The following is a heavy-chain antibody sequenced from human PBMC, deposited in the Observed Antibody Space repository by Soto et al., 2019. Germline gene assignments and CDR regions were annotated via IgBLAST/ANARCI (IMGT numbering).Heavy chain of an antibody. Sequence: EVQLVESGGGLVKPGGSLSLSCAASGFTFSNAWMNWVRQAPGMGLEWVGRIKSKTDGGTTDYAAPVKGRFTISRDDPRNTLYLQMNSLKTEDTAVYYCTTDSIAAAETQDYYYYYGMDVWGQGTTVTVSS. D-gene: IGHD6-13*01. CDR1: GFTFSNAW. V-gene: IGHV3-15*07. CDR2: IKSKTDGGTT. CDR3: TTDSIAAAETQDYYYYYGMDV. J-gene: IGHJ6*02.